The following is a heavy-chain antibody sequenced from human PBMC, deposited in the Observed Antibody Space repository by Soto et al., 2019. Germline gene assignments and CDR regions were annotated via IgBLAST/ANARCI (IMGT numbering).Heavy chain of an antibody. J-gene: IGHJ4*02. D-gene: IGHD3-22*01. CDR1: GGSFSGYY. CDR3: ARGVPYYYDSSGYYYFDY. Sequence: SETLSLTCAVYGGSFSGYYWSWIRQPPGKGLEWIGEINHSGSTNYNPSLKSRVTISVDTSKNQFSLKLSSVTAADTAVYYCARGVPYYYDSSGYYYFDYWGQGTLVTV. V-gene: IGHV4-34*01. CDR2: INHSGST.